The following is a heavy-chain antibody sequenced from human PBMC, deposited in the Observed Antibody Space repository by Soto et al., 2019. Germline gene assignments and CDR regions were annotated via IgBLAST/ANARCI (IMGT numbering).Heavy chain of an antibody. CDR1: NGSMTSSLW. Sequence: QLQLQESGPGLVKPSGTLSLTCTVSNGSMTSSLWWSWVRQSPGKGLEWIGEVAQSGYTSYNPSLKSRLTISQDRSRNQFSLRLTSVTAADTAVYYCARNRDGGYDFDSWGQGTLVTVSS. V-gene: IGHV4-4*02. D-gene: IGHD5-12*01. J-gene: IGHJ4*02. CDR3: ARNRDGGYDFDS. CDR2: VAQSGYT.